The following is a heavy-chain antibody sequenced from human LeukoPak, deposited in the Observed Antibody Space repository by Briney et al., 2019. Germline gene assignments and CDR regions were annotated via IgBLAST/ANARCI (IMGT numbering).Heavy chain of an antibody. J-gene: IGHJ4*02. CDR2: ISYDGSNK. CDR3: AKDGTMSLYGLDY. D-gene: IGHD3-10*02. CDR1: GFTFSSYG. V-gene: IGHV3-30*18. Sequence: GRSLRLSCAASGFTFSSYGMHWVRQAPGKGLEWVAVISYDGSNKYYADSVEGRFTISRDNSKNTLYLQMNSLRAEDTAVYYCAKDGTMSLYGLDYWGQGTLVTVSS.